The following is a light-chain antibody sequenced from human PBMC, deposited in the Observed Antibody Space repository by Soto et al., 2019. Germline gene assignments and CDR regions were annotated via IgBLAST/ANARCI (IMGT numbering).Light chain of an antibody. CDR1: QSVRSSH. Sequence: EIVLTQSPGTLSLSLGERATLSCRASQSVRSSHLAWYQQKPGQAPRLLIYGASSRATGIPDRFSGSGSGTDFTLTISRLEPEDFAVYYCQQYGSSGTFGQGTKV. V-gene: IGKV3-20*01. CDR2: GAS. J-gene: IGKJ1*01. CDR3: QQYGSSGT.